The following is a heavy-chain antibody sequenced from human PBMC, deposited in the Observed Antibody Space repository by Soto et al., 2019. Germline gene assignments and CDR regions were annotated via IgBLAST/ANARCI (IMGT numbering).Heavy chain of an antibody. J-gene: IGHJ3*02. D-gene: IGHD3-3*01. CDR1: GFIFSDLY. CDR3: AKVLSKGRRVVIPLDAFDI. CDR2: ISGGGETI. V-gene: IGHV3-11*01. Sequence: QVQLVQSGGGLVRPGGSLRLSCAASGFIFSDLYMTWIRQAPGKGLEWLSYISGGGETIHYADSVKGRFTVSRDNARRSLYLQMNSLRAEDTAVYYCAKVLSKGRRVVIPLDAFDIWGQGTMVTVSS.